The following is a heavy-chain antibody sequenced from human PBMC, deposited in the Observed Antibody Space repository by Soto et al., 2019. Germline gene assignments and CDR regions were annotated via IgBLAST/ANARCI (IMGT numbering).Heavy chain of an antibody. Sequence: SETLSLTCAVYGGSFSGYYWTWIRQPPGTGLEWIGEINHSGSTNYNPSLKSRVTISVDTSKNQFSLKLTSVTAADTAVYYCASDKITGLFDFWGQGTLVTVSS. CDR1: GGSFSGYY. J-gene: IGHJ4*02. CDR3: ASDKITGLFDF. CDR2: INHSGST. V-gene: IGHV4-34*01. D-gene: IGHD2-8*02.